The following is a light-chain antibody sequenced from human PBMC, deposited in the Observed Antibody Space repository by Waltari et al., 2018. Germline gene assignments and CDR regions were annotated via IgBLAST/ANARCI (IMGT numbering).Light chain of an antibody. Sequence: EIVLTQSPGTLSWSPGERGTLSCRASQSVSRFLAWYQQKPGQAPRLLIYGASTRATGIPDRFSGSGSGTDFSLTISRLEPEDFAVYYCQKYDRLPATFGQGTKVEIK. V-gene: IGKV3-20*01. CDR2: GAS. J-gene: IGKJ1*01. CDR3: QKYDRLPAT. CDR1: QSVSRF.